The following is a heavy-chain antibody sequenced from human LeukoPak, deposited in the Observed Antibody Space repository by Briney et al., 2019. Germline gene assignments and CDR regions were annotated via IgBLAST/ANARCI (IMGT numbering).Heavy chain of an antibody. CDR3: ARALGPSGSYYSGDDYFDY. CDR1: GFTFTSSA. CDR2: IVVGSGNT. J-gene: IGHJ4*02. D-gene: IGHD3-10*01. V-gene: IGHV1-58*01. Sequence: SVKVSCKASGFTFTSSAVQWVRQARGQRLEWIGWIVVGSGNTNYAQKFQERVTITRDMSTSTAYMELSSLRSEDTAVYYCARALGPSGSYYSGDDYFDYWGQGTLVTVSS.